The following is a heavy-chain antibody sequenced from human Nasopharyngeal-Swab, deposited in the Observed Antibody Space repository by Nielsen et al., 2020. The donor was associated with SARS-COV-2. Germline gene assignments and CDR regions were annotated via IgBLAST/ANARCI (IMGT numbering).Heavy chain of an antibody. CDR1: GGSISSSNW. CDR2: IYHSGST. V-gene: IGHV4-4*02. Sequence: SETLSLTCAVSGGSISSSNWWRWVRQPPGKGLERIGEIYHSGSTNYNPSLKSRVTISVDKSKNQFSLKLSSVTAADTAVYYCARVVRIRFLEWSRYYGMDVWGQGTTVTVSS. J-gene: IGHJ6*02. CDR3: ARVVRIRFLEWSRYYGMDV. D-gene: IGHD3-3*01.